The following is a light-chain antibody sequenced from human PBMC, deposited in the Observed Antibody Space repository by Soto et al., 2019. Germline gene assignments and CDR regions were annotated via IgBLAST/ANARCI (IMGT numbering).Light chain of an antibody. V-gene: IGKV1-33*01. Sequence: DIQMTQSPSSLSASVGDRVTITCQASQDISNFLNWYQQTPGKAPKLVIYDASTLQKGVPSRFRGSGSGTDFTFTIASLQPEDFGTYFCQQYENLPLTFGGGTTVEIK. J-gene: IGKJ4*01. CDR1: QDISNF. CDR2: DAS. CDR3: QQYENLPLT.